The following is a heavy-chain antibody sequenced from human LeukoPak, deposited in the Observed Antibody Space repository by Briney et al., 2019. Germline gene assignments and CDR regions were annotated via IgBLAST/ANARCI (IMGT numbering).Heavy chain of an antibody. CDR1: GYTFTNNA. V-gene: IGHV1-18*01. Sequence: ASVKVSCKTSGYTFTNNAVSWVRQAPGLGLEWMGWISAYNGNTHYAQKVQDRVTMTTDTSTSTAYMELRSLRSDDTAVYYCAREGGPTGGAQDYWGQGTLVTVSS. J-gene: IGHJ4*02. CDR2: ISAYNGNT. CDR3: AREGGPTGGAQDY. D-gene: IGHD3-16*01.